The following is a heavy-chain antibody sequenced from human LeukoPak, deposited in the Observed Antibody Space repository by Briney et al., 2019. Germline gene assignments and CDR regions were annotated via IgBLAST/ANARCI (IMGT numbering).Heavy chain of an antibody. CDR1: GFTFSSYS. J-gene: IGHJ4*02. V-gene: IGHV3-21*01. CDR2: ISSSRSYI. Sequence: GGSLRLSCAASGFTFSSYSMNWVRQAPGKGLEWVSSISSSRSYIYYADSVKGRFTISRDNAKNSLYLQMNSLRAEDTAVYYCARDRGYSYGFDYWGQGTLVTVSS. D-gene: IGHD5-18*01. CDR3: ARDRGYSYGFDY.